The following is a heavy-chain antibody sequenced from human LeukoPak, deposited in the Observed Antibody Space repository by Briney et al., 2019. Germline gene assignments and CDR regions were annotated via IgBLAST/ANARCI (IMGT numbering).Heavy chain of an antibody. CDR2: IYYSGST. J-gene: IGHJ5*02. CDR1: GGSISSGGYS. CDR3: ARGHRYYDILTGYWGPKEYNWFDP. V-gene: IGHV4-31*03. Sequence: SETLSLTCTVSGGSISSGGYSWSWIRQHPGKGLEWIGYIYYSGSTYYNPSLKSRVTISVDTSKNQFSLKLSSVTAADTAVYYCARGHRYYDILTGYWGPKEYNWFDPWGQGTLVTVSS. D-gene: IGHD3-9*01.